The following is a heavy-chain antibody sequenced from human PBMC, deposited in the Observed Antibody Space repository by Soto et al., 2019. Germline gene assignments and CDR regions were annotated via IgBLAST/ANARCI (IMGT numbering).Heavy chain of an antibody. Sequence: PGGSLRLSCAASGFTFSYYTMNWVRQAPGKGLERVSSIISSDYIYYADSVKGRFTISRDNAKNSVYLQMDSLRAEDTAVYYCARDRESLSYWGQGTLVTVSS. J-gene: IGHJ4*02. V-gene: IGHV3-21*01. CDR3: ARDRESLSY. CDR1: GFTFSYYT. CDR2: IISSDYI.